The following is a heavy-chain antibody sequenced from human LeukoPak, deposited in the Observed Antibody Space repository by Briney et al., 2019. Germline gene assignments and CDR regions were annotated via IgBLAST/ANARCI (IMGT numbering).Heavy chain of an antibody. CDR2: TFPGGSDT. Sequence: GESLKISCKASGYNFTPYWIGWVRQMPGKGLEWMGITFPGGSDTKYSPPFQGLATMSADRSTSTAYLQWNSLKASDTAMYYCVRHFHPAETTGGYFDLLGRGTLVTVSS. D-gene: IGHD4-17*01. J-gene: IGHJ2*01. CDR1: GYNFTPYW. CDR3: VRHFHPAETTGGYFDL. V-gene: IGHV5-51*01.